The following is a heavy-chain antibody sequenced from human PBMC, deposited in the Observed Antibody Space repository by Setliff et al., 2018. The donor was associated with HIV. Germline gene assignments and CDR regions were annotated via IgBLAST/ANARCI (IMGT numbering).Heavy chain of an antibody. CDR3: ARDEGMTTRRGRFDP. CDR2: IIPIFGTT. D-gene: IGHD4-4*01. J-gene: IGHJ5*02. V-gene: IGHV1-69*13. CDR1: GGTFSSFG. Sequence: SVKVSCKTSGGTFSSFGISWVRQAPGQGLEWMGRIIPIFGTTNHAQKFQGRVTITADDSTSTVYTELSSLKSEDTAMYYCARDEGMTTRRGRFDPWGQGTLVTVSS.